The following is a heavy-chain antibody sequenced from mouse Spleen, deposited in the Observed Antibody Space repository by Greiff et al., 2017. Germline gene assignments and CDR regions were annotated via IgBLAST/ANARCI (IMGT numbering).Heavy chain of an antibody. CDR2: INPYNGDT. V-gene: IGHV1-20*01. CDR3: ARRGVYYAMDY. Sequence: EVQLQQSGPELVKPGDSVKISCKASGYSFTGYFMNWVMQSHGKSLEWIGRINPYNGDTFYNQKFKGKATLTVDKSSSTAHMELRSLTSEDSAVYYCARRGVYYAMDYWGQGTSVTVSS. J-gene: IGHJ4*01. CDR1: GYSFTGYF.